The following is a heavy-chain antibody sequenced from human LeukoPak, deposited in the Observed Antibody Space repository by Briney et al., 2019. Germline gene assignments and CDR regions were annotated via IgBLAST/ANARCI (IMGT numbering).Heavy chain of an antibody. CDR1: GDSISSYY. Sequence: SETLSLTCTVSGDSISSYYWSWLRQPPGKGLEWIGYIYYSGSANYNPSLKSRVTISVDTSKNQFSLKLSSVTAADTAVYYCARERYSSSWTYYYYYYMDVWGKGTTVTVSS. J-gene: IGHJ6*03. V-gene: IGHV4-59*01. CDR3: ARERYSSSWTYYYYYYMDV. D-gene: IGHD6-13*01. CDR2: IYYSGSA.